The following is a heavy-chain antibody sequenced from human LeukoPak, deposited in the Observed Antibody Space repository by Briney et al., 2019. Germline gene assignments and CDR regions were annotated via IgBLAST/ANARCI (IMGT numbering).Heavy chain of an antibody. CDR3: ATATYSVTRYTEYFQH. D-gene: IGHD5/OR15-5a*01. J-gene: IGHJ1*01. V-gene: IGHV1-3*01. CDR2: ISGGNGNT. Sequence: ASVKVSCKASGYTFTNYAMHWLRQAPGQRLEWMGWISGGNGNTKYSQKFQGRVIITRDTSATTVFMDLSSLRSEDTAVYYCATATYSVTRYTEYFQHWGQGTLVTVSS. CDR1: GYTFTNYA.